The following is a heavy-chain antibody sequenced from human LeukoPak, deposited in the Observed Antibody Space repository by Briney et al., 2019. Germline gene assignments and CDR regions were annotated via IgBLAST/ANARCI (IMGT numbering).Heavy chain of an antibody. D-gene: IGHD3-22*01. CDR2: IVTAGDT. CDR3: ARAPPKYDSSGYYFFDY. V-gene: IGHV3-13*01. CDR1: GFTFSSYD. J-gene: IGHJ4*02. Sequence: GGFLRLSCAASGFTFSSYDMHWVRQATGKGLEWVSAIVTAGDTYYPGSVKGRFTIPRENAKNSLYLQMNSLRAGDTAVYYCARAPPKYDSSGYYFFDYWGQGTLVTVYS.